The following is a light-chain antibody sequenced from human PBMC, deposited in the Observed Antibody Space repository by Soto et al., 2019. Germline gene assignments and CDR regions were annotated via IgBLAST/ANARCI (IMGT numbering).Light chain of an antibody. CDR2: DVS. Sequence: QSALTQPASVSGSPGQSITISCTGTSSDVGGYNYVSWYQQHPGKAPKLMISDVSNRPSGVSNRFSGSKSGNTASLTISGLQAEDEADYYCSSFTSSSPVVLFGGGTKLIVL. J-gene: IGLJ2*01. CDR1: SSDVGGYNY. V-gene: IGLV2-14*01. CDR3: SSFTSSSPVVL.